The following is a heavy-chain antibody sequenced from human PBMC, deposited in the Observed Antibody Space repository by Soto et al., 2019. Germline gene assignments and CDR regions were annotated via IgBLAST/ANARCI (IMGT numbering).Heavy chain of an antibody. D-gene: IGHD6-13*01. CDR1: GDSINNRSYY. Sequence: PSETLSLTCTVTGDSINNRSYYWGWIRQPPGKGLEWIGSIYYSGSTYNNPSLKSRVTISVDTSKNQFSLKLSSVTAADTAVYYCARHGVAAAKFDYWGQGTLVTVSS. V-gene: IGHV4-39*01. J-gene: IGHJ4*02. CDR3: ARHGVAAAKFDY. CDR2: IYYSGST.